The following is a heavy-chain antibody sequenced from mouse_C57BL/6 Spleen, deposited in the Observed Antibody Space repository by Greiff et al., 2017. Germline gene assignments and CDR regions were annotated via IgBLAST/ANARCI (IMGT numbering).Heavy chain of an antibody. J-gene: IGHJ4*01. CDR3: TGDSLDY. V-gene: IGHV5-9-1*02. CDR2: ISSGGDYI. Sequence: EVKVVESGAGLVKPGGSLKLSCAASGFTFSSYAMSWVRQTPEKRLEWVAYISSGGDYIYYADTVKGRFTISRDNARNTLYLQMSSLKSEDTAMYYCTGDSLDYWGQGTLVTVSS. CDR1: GFTFSSYA.